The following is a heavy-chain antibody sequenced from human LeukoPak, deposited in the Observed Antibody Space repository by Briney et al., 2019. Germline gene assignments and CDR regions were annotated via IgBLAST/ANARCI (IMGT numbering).Heavy chain of an antibody. J-gene: IGHJ6*02. D-gene: IGHD4-11*01. V-gene: IGHV1-46*01. Sequence: ASVKVSCKASGYTFTSYYMHWVRQAPGQGLEWMGIINPSGGSTSYAQKFQGRVTMTRDTSTSTVYMELSSLRSEDTAVYYCAREAAVTTQPAEYYYCGMDVWGQGTTVIVSS. CDR1: GYTFTSYY. CDR3: AREAAVTTQPAEYYYCGMDV. CDR2: INPSGGST.